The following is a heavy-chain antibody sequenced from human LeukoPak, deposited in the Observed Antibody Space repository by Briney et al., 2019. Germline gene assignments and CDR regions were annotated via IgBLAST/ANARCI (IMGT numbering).Heavy chain of an antibody. CDR1: GYTFTSYG. D-gene: IGHD2-2*01. CDR2: ISAYNGNT. V-gene: IGHV1-18*01. Sequence: ASVKVSCKASGYTFTSYGISWVRQAPGQGLEWTGWISAYNGNTNYAQKLQGRVTMTTDTSTSTAYMELRSLRSDDTAVYYCAREDIVVVPAHYEGGYNWFDTWGQGTLVTVSS. CDR3: AREDIVVVPAHYEGGYNWFDT. J-gene: IGHJ5*02.